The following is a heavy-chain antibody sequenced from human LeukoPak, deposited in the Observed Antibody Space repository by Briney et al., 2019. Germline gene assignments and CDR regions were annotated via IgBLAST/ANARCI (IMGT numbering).Heavy chain of an antibody. CDR1: GGSISSYY. J-gene: IGHJ4*02. CDR3: AGDGSSLFDY. D-gene: IGHD6-13*01. V-gene: IGHV4-59*01. CDR2: IYYSGST. Sequence: SETLSLTCTVSGGSISSYYWSWIRQPPGKGLEWIGYIYYSGSTNYNPSLKSRVTISVDTSKNQFSLKLSSVTAADTAVYYCAGDGSSLFDYWGQGTLVTVSS.